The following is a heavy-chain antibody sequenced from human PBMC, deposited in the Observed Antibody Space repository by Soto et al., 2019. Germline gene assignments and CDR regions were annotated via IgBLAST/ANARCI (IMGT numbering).Heavy chain of an antibody. V-gene: IGHV4-59*01. CDR2: IYYSGST. J-gene: IGHJ4*02. Sequence: SETLSLTCTVSGGSISSYYWSWIRQPPGKGLEWIGYIYYSGSTNYNPSLKSRVTISVDTSKNQFSLKLSSVTAADTAVYYCARGHDYGDYGFDYWGQGTLVTVSS. CDR1: GGSISSYY. CDR3: ARGHDYGDYGFDY. D-gene: IGHD4-17*01.